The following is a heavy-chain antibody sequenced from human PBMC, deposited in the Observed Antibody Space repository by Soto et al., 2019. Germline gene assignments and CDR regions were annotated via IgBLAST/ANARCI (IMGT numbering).Heavy chain of an antibody. V-gene: IGHV4-59*08. J-gene: IGHJ3*02. CDR3: ARHPSASGDAFPM. Sequence: QVQLQESGPGLVKPSQTLSLTCNVSGGSISRYYWSWIRQPPGKGLESIGYIFYTGSTNYNPSLKSRVSMSVDASDNHVSLELRSVTAADTAVYYCARHPSASGDAFPMWGRGTIVAVAS. CDR1: GGSISRYY. CDR2: IFYTGST. D-gene: IGHD6-13*01.